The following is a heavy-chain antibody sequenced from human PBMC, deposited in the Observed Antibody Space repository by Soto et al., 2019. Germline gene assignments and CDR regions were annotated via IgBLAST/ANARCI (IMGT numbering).Heavy chain of an antibody. CDR3: AALSSSALYYYYYGMDV. CDR2: IYYSGST. Sequence: PSETLSLTCTVSGGSISSSSYYWGWIRQPPGKGLEWIGSIYYSGSTYYNPSLKSRVTISVDTSKNQFSLKLSSVTAADTAVYYCAALSSSALYYYYYGMDVWGQGTTVTVSS. CDR1: GGSISSSSYY. V-gene: IGHV4-39*01. D-gene: IGHD6-6*01. J-gene: IGHJ6*02.